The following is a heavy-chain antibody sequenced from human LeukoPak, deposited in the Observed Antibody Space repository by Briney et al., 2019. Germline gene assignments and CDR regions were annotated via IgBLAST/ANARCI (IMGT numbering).Heavy chain of an antibody. Sequence: GGSLRLSCAASGFTFSSYAMHWVRQAPGKGLEWVAVISYDGSNKYYADSVKSRFTISRDNSKNTLYLQMNSLRAEDTAVYYCARDPWYYDSSGPVDYWGQGTLVTVSS. J-gene: IGHJ4*02. D-gene: IGHD3-22*01. V-gene: IGHV3-30*17. CDR1: GFTFSSYA. CDR3: ARDPWYYDSSGPVDY. CDR2: ISYDGSNK.